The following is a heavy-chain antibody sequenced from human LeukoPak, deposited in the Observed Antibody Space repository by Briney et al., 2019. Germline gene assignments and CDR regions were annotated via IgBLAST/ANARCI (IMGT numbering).Heavy chain of an antibody. V-gene: IGHV3-7*01. D-gene: IGHD4/OR15-4a*01. Sequence: GGSLRLSCAASGFTFRTYWMSWVRQAPGKGLEWVANIKQDGNEKYYVDSVKGRYTISRDNAKNSLDLQMNSLRAEDTAVYYCARDTLGEGEDANYAVYYFDYWGQGTPVTVSS. CDR3: ARDTLGEGEDANYAVYYFDY. J-gene: IGHJ4*02. CDR1: GFTFRTYW. CDR2: IKQDGNEK.